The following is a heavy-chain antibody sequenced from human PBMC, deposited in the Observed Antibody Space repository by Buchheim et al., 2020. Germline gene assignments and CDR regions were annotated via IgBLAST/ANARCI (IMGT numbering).Heavy chain of an antibody. Sequence: EVPLLESGGGLIQAGGSLRLSCVASRISFKNYAMSWVRQGPGKGLERVASISDSGSTVNYAGSVKGRFTVSRDNSRNTLYLQMNSLRAEDTAVYYCAKLGPSGYDHYFDYWGQGTL. CDR2: ISDSGSTV. CDR3: AKLGPSGYDHYFDY. J-gene: IGHJ4*02. CDR1: RISFKNYA. D-gene: IGHD5-12*01. V-gene: IGHV3-23*01.